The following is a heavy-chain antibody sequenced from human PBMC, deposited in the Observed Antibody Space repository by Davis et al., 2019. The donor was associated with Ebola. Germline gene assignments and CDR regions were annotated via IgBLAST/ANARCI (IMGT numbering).Heavy chain of an antibody. V-gene: IGHV3-23*01. D-gene: IGHD3-22*01. CDR3: ARGDDSSGYLYYYGMDV. J-gene: IGHJ6*02. CDR1: GFTFSNYA. Sequence: GESLKISCAASGFTFSNYAMNWVRQAPGKGLEWVSGISGSGGSTYYEDSVKGRFTISRDNAKNSLYLQMNSLRAEDTAVYYCARGDDSSGYLYYYGMDVWGQGTTVTVSS. CDR2: ISGSGGST.